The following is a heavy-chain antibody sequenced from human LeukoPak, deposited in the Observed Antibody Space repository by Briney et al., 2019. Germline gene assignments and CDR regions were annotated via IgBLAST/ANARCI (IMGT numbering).Heavy chain of an antibody. V-gene: IGHV1-69*01. J-gene: IGHJ3*02. CDR2: IIPIFGTA. CDR1: GGTFSSYA. D-gene: IGHD3-16*01. Sequence: GSSVKVSCKASGGTFSSYAISWVRQAPGQGLEWMGGIIPIFGTANYAQKFQGRVTITADESTSTAYMELSSLRSEDTAVYYCAKTGSYYDALNAFDIWGQGTMVTVSA. CDR3: AKTGSYYDALNAFDI.